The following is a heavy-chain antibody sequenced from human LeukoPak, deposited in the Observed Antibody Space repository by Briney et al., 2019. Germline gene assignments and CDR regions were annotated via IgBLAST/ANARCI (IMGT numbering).Heavy chain of an antibody. Sequence: GGSLRLSCAASEFTVSNYAMSWVRQAPGKGLEWDSAITGSGGNTYYADSVKGRFTISRDNSKNTVFLQMNSLRAEDTAVYYCAKWGDYDVLTGYYVSDYWGHGTLVTVSS. D-gene: IGHD3-9*01. CDR2: ITGSGGNT. J-gene: IGHJ4*01. CDR1: EFTVSNYA. CDR3: AKWGDYDVLTGYYVSDY. V-gene: IGHV3-23*01.